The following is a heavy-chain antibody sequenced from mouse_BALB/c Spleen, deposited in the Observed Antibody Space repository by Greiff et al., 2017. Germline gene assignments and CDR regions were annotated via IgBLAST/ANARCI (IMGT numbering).Heavy chain of an antibody. CDR3: ARVYYRYDDY. CDR1: GYSITSGYY. J-gene: IGHJ2*01. Sequence: EVKLQESGPGLVKPSQSLSLTCSVTGYSITSGYYWNWIRQFPGNKLEWMGYISYDGSNNYNPSLKNRISITRDTSKNQFFLKLNSVTTEDTATYYCARVYYRYDDYWGQGTTLTVSS. CDR2: ISYDGSN. D-gene: IGHD2-14*01. V-gene: IGHV3-6*02.